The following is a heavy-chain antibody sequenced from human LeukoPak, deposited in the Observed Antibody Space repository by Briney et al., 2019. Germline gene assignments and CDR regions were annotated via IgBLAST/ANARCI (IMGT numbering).Heavy chain of an antibody. CDR3: ARVTPYYDFWSGWLHDYYYYGMDV. CDR2: ISYDGSNK. J-gene: IGHJ6*02. CDR1: GFTFSSYA. D-gene: IGHD3-3*01. Sequence: GGSLRLSCAASGFTFSSYAMHWVRQAPGKGLEWVAVISYDGSNKYYADSVKGRFTISRDNSKNTLYLQMNSLRAEDTAVYYCARVTPYYDFWSGWLHDYYYYGMDVWGQGTMVTVSS. V-gene: IGHV3-30-3*01.